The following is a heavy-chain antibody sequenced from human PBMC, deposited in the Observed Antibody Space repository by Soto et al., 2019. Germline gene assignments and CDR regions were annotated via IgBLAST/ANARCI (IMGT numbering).Heavy chain of an antibody. Sequence: PGGSLRLSCAASGFTFVSYGMHWVRQAPGKGLEWVAYISYNGSNKSYADSVKGRFIISRDNTKSTMYLQVNSLRAEDTATYHCAKEMTTNPFEYWGQGTLVTV. CDR1: GFTFVSYG. J-gene: IGHJ4*02. CDR2: ISYNGSNK. V-gene: IGHV3-30*18. D-gene: IGHD4-17*01. CDR3: AKEMTTNPFEY.